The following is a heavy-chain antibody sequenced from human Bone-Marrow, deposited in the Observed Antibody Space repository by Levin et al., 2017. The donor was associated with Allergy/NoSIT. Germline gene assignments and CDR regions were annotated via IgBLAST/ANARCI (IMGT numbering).Heavy chain of an antibody. V-gene: IGHV1-18*01. CDR3: ARENYDTSGQRLHFDS. J-gene: IGHJ4*02. Sequence: PGGSLRLSCKASGYTFSSYVISWVRQVPGQGLEWMGWSSAYNGRTKYVQNFEDRVNMTTDRSTSTAYMELRSLGSGDTAVYYCARENYDTSGQRLHFDSWGQETLVTVSS. CDR2: SSAYNGRT. CDR1: GYTFSSYV. D-gene: IGHD3-22*01.